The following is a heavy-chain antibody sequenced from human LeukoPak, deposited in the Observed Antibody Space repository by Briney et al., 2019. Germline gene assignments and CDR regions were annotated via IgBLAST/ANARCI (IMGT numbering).Heavy chain of an antibody. CDR1: GFTFSDFY. CDR2: ISGSDNTI. J-gene: IGHJ5*02. CDR3: ARDLKGFNL. V-gene: IGHV3-11*04. Sequence: KPGGSLRLSCAASGFTFSDFYMSWIRQAPGKGLEWVSYISGSDNTIYYADSVKGRFTISRDNARNSLYLHMSRLRVEDTAVYYCARDLKGFNLWGQGALVTVSS.